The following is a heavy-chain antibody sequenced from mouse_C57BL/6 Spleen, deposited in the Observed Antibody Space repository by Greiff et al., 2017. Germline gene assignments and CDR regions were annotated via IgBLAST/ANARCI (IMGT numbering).Heavy chain of an antibody. CDR1: GYAFSSSW. CDR2: IYPGDGDT. CDR3: ARSDSSGSYAMDD. J-gene: IGHJ4*01. Sequence: QVQLKQSGPELVKPGASVKISCKASGYAFSSSWMNWVKQRPGKGLEWIGRIYPGDGDTNYNGKFKGKATLTADKSSSTAYMQLSSLTSEDSAVYFCARSDSSGSYAMDDWGQGTSVTVSS. V-gene: IGHV1-82*01. D-gene: IGHD3-2*02.